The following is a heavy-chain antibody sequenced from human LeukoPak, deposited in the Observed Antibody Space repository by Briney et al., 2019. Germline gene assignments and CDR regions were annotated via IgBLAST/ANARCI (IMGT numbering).Heavy chain of an antibody. CDR1: GGSISSHY. J-gene: IGHJ3*02. V-gene: IGHV4-59*08. D-gene: IGHD2-2*02. CDR2: IYYSGST. Sequence: PSETLSLTCTVSGGSISSHYWSWIRQPPGKGLEWIGYIYYSGSTNYNPSLKSRVTISVDTSKNQFSLKLSSVTAADTAVYYCAGFIVVVPAAILGSDAFDIWGQGTMVTVSS. CDR3: AGFIVVVPAAILGSDAFDI.